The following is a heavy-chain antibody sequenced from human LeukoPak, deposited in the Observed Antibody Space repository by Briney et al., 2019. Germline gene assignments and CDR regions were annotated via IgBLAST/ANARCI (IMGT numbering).Heavy chain of an antibody. D-gene: IGHD3-9*01. CDR1: GFTFTHYG. Sequence: PGGSLRLSCAASGFTFTHYGMNWVRQAPGKGLEWVSGIRANGETTYYADTVKGRLTISRDNSQNTLYLRIKTLRAEDTAVYYCARDFDWLSFFFDFWGQGTLVTVSS. J-gene: IGHJ4*02. V-gene: IGHV3-23*01. CDR3: ARDFDWLSFFFDF. CDR2: IRANGETT.